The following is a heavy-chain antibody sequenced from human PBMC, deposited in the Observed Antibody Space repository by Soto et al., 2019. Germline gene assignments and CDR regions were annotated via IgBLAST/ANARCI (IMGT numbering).Heavy chain of an antibody. CDR2: INAGNGNT. D-gene: IGHD6-13*01. V-gene: IGHV1-3*01. J-gene: IGHJ4*02. Sequence: QVRLVQSGAEVKKPGASVKVSCKASGYTFTSYAMHWVRQAPGQRLEWMGWINAGNGNTKYSQKFQGRVTITRDTSASTAYMELSSLRSEDTAVYYCARNSRRLYYFDYWGQGTLVTVSS. CDR3: ARNSRRLYYFDY. CDR1: GYTFTSYA.